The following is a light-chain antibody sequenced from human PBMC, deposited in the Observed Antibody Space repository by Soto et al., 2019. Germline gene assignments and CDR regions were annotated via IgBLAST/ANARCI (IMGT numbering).Light chain of an antibody. V-gene: IGKV1-27*01. CDR2: AAS. CDR1: QGISNY. CDR3: QKYSSVPL. J-gene: IGKJ3*01. Sequence: DIQMTQSPSSLSASVGDRVTITCRASQGISNYIAWYQQKPGKAPKLLISAASTLQSGVPSRFSGRGSGTDFTLTINSLQPEDVATYSCQKYSSVPLFGPGTKVDIK.